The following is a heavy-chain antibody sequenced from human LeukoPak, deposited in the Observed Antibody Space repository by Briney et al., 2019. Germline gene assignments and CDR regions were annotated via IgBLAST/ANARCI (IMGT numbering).Heavy chain of an antibody. Sequence: SGTLSLTCAVSGGSISSGNWWSWIRQTPGKGLEWIGEIYHNGNTVYNPPLKSRVTISVDNSKNQFSLKLTSVTAADTAVYYCTRYGDSSSVVDWGQGTLVTVSS. V-gene: IGHV4-4*02. CDR3: TRYGDSSSVVD. CDR2: IYHNGNT. D-gene: IGHD4-17*01. CDR1: GGSISSGNW. J-gene: IGHJ4*02.